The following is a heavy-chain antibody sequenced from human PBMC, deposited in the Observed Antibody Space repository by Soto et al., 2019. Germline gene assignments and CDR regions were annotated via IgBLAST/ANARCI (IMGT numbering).Heavy chain of an antibody. CDR3: ARGGNGYENWPPYYYYGMDV. V-gene: IGHV3-7*01. D-gene: IGHD5-12*01. CDR2: IKQDGGQT. CDR1: GFTFDSYW. J-gene: IGHJ6*02. Sequence: EVQLVESGGGFDQHGGSLRLSCAASGFTFDSYWMTWVRQAPGKGLEWVAHIKQDGGQTYYVDSVKGRFTISRDNAKTSLYLQMNSLRAEDTSVYFCARGGNGYENWPPYYYYGMDVWGQGTTVTVSS.